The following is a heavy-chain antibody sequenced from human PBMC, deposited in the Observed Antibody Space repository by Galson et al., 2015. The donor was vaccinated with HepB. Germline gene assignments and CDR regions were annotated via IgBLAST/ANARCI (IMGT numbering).Heavy chain of an antibody. CDR1: GGTFSSYA. J-gene: IGHJ5*02. D-gene: IGHD2-2*01. CDR2: IIPILGIA. Sequence: SVKVSCKASGGTFSSYAISWVRQAPGQGLEWMGRIIPILGIANYAQKFQGRVTITADKSTSTAYMELSSLRFEDTAVYYCARVGRGYCSSTSCLGWFDPWGQGTLVTVSS. CDR3: ARVGRGYCSSTSCLGWFDP. V-gene: IGHV1-69*04.